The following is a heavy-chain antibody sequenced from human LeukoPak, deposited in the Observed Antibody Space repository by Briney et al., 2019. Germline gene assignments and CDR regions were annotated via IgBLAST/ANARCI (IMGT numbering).Heavy chain of an antibody. CDR1: GGSVSSSIYH. V-gene: IGHV4-61*01. J-gene: IGHJ4*02. CDR3: VRGHGGY. Sequence: PSETLSLTCTVSGGSVSSSIYHWFWIRQPPGKGLEWIGFTYNGGSTYYNPSLKGRVTISVDMAKNQFSLKVMSVTAADTAVYYCVRGHGGYWGQGTLVTVSS. CDR2: TYNGGST.